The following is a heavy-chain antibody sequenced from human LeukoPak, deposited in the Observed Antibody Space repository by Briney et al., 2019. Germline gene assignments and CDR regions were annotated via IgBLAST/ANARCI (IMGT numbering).Heavy chain of an antibody. CDR2: IGTAGDT. D-gene: IGHD1/OR15-1a*01. CDR3: ARYRQKTIDY. V-gene: IGHV3-13*01. CDR1: GFTFSNYD. Sequence: GGSLRLSCAASGFTFSNYDMHWVRQAAGKGLEWVSSIGTAGDTFYSASVKGRFTISRDNAKNSLYLQMNSLRAEDTAVYYCARYRQKTIDYWGQGTLVTVSS. J-gene: IGHJ4*02.